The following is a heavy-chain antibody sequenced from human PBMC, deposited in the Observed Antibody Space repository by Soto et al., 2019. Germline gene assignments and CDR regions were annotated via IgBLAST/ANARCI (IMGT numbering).Heavy chain of an antibody. V-gene: IGHV2-5*02. CDR1: GFSLSASGVG. CDR2: IYWDDAK. D-gene: IGHD3-16*01. CDR3: AHKGGGDRILDY. Sequence: QITLKESGPTLVKPTQTLTLTCTFSGFSLSASGVGVGWIRQPPGKALEWLAIIYWDDAKHYSPSLKSSLTITKETAKNQVVLTMTHMDPVDPATYYCAHKGGGDRILDYWGQGTLVTVSS. J-gene: IGHJ4*02.